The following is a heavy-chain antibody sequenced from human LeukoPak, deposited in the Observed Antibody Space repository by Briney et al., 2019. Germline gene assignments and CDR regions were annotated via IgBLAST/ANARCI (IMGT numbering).Heavy chain of an antibody. CDR1: GGTFSNYA. CDR2: IIPIFGTA. D-gene: IGHD6-13*01. CDR3: ARALGDSSSWYAFDI. Sequence: SVKVSCKPSGGTFSNYAISWVRQAPGQGLEWMGGIIPIFGTANYAQKFQGRVTITADESTSTAYMELSSLRSEDTAVYYCARALGDSSSWYAFDIWAQGTMVIVSP. V-gene: IGHV1-69*13. J-gene: IGHJ3*02.